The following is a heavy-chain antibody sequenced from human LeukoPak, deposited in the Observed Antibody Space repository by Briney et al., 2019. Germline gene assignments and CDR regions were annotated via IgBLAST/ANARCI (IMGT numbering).Heavy chain of an antibody. J-gene: IGHJ4*02. V-gene: IGHV1-18*01. D-gene: IGHD2-2*01. CDR3: ARDGTSTDDY. Sequence: SVRASCKTSGYTFSNFGINWVRQAPGQGLEWMAWISGNNDNPNYGQKFQGRFTVTTDSSTSTAYMELRNLRSDDTAVYYCARDGTSTDDYWGQGTLVTVSS. CDR2: ISGNNDNP. CDR1: GYTFSNFG.